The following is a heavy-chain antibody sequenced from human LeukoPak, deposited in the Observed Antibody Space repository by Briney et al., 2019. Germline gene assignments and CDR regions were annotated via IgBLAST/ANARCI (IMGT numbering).Heavy chain of an antibody. CDR3: ARRGVSGWLPFDY. CDR2: IYYSGST. Sequence: PSETLSLTCTVSGGSISSYYWSWIRQPPGKGLEWIGYIYYSGSTNYNPSLKSRVTISVDTSKNQFSLKLSSVTAADTAVYYCARRGVSGWLPFDYWGQGTLVTVSS. V-gene: IGHV4-59*08. J-gene: IGHJ4*02. CDR1: GGSISSYY. D-gene: IGHD6-19*01.